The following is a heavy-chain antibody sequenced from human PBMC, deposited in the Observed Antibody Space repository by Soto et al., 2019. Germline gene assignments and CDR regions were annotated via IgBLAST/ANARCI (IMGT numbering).Heavy chain of an antibody. CDR3: ATGGLSSV. J-gene: IGHJ4*02. CDR1: GGSFSANY. CDR2: INHAGST. V-gene: IGHV4-34*01. Sequence: QVQLRQWGAGFLKPSETLSLTCGIYGGSFSANYWSWIRQSPGKGLEWLGEINHAGSTDYNPSLTSRVTISADTSKNQFSLNLTSVTAADPAVYYCATGGLSSVWGQGTPVTVSS.